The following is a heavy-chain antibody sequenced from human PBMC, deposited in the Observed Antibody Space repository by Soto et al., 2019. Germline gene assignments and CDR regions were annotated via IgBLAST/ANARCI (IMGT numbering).Heavy chain of an antibody. V-gene: IGHV3-30*03. D-gene: IGHD1-1*01. CDR2: ISRDGSDK. CDR1: GFTFRSYA. CDR3: ARDRHDGPVFCFDY. J-gene: IGHJ4*02. Sequence: AGSLRHSFTASGFTFRSYAMHWVRQAPGQGLEWVAVISRDGSDKYYADSVRGRFTSSRDKSKNTLYLQMNTLSAEDTAVYYCARDRHDGPVFCFDYWGQGA.